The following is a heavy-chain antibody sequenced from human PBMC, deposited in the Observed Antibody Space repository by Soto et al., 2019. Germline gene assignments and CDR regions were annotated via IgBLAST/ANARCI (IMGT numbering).Heavy chain of an antibody. J-gene: IGHJ5*02. Sequence: QLQESGPGLVKPSETLSLTCTVSGGSIISSNFYWGWIRQPPGKGLEWIGSVEYGGSTYDNPSLKSRVTLSADTSKNQFPLNLTSVTAADTAIYYWAIHVRGAVTMNWFDPWGHGTLVTVSS. CDR2: VEYGGST. CDR3: AIHVRGAVTMNWFDP. CDR1: GGSIISSNFY. D-gene: IGHD4-17*01. V-gene: IGHV4-39*01.